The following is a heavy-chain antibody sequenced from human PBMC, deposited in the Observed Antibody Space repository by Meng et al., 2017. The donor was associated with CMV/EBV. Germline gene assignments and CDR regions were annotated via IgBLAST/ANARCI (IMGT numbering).Heavy chain of an antibody. CDR3: ARALEGLYNWNYDYYYGMDV. CDR1: GYTFTSYY. D-gene: IGHD1-20*01. CDR2: INPSGGST. J-gene: IGHJ6*02. V-gene: IGHV1-46*01. Sequence: ASVKSCKASGYTFTSYYMHWVRQAPGQGLEWMGIINPSGGSTSYAQKFQGRVTMTRDTSTSTVYMELSSLRSEDTAVYYCARALEGLYNWNYDYYYGMDVWGQGTTVTVSS.